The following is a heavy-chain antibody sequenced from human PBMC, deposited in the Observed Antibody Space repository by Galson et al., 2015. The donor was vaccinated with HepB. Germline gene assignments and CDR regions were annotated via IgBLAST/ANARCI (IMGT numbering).Heavy chain of an antibody. CDR1: QFTVSSNY. CDR2: IYSGGTT. D-gene: IGHD3-22*01. Sequence: SLRLSCAASQFTVSSNYMSWVRQAPGKGLEWVSVIYSGGTTHYADSVKGRFTVTRDNSKNTLYLQMNSLIPEDTAVYYCARAWTHYYDTGGYSPYGMDVWGQETTVTISS. V-gene: IGHV3-66*02. CDR3: ARAWTHYYDTGGYSPYGMDV. J-gene: IGHJ6*02.